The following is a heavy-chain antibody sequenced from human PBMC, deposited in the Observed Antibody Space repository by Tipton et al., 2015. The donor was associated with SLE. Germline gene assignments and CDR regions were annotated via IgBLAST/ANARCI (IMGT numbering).Heavy chain of an antibody. D-gene: IGHD1-26*01. V-gene: IGHV3-23*01. Sequence: SLRLSCATSGFTFSSYAMSWVRQAPGKGLEWVSGISGSRDNKYYLDSVKGRFTISRDNSKNTLYLQMNSLRAEDTAVYYCARDAYTTSPDWFDPWGQGSLVTVSS. CDR1: GFTFSSYA. J-gene: IGHJ5*02. CDR2: ISGSRDNK. CDR3: ARDAYTTSPDWFDP.